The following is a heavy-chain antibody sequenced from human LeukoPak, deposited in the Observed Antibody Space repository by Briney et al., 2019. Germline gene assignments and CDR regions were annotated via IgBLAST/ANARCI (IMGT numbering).Heavy chain of an antibody. Sequence: ASVKVSFKASGYTFTSYGISWVRQAPGQGLEWMGWISAYNGNTNYAQKLQGRVTMTTDTSTSTAYMELRSLRSDDTAVYYCAVNFWSGYYPYYYGMDVWGQGTTVTVSS. J-gene: IGHJ6*02. CDR3: AVNFWSGYYPYYYGMDV. CDR2: ISAYNGNT. D-gene: IGHD3-3*01. CDR1: GYTFTSYG. V-gene: IGHV1-18*01.